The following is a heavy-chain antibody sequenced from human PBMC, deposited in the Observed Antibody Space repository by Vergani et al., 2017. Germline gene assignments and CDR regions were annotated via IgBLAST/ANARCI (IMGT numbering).Heavy chain of an antibody. D-gene: IGHD5-18*01. J-gene: IGHJ3*02. CDR3: ARDLFGGYSYGLLAFDI. Sequence: QVQLVESGGGVVQPGRSLRLSCAASGFTFSSYAMHWVRQAPGKGLEWVAVISYDGSNKYYADSVKGRFTISRDNSKNSLYLQMNRLRAEDTAVYYCARDLFGGYSYGLLAFDIWGQGTMVTVSS. V-gene: IGHV3-30-3*01. CDR1: GFTFSSYA. CDR2: ISYDGSNK.